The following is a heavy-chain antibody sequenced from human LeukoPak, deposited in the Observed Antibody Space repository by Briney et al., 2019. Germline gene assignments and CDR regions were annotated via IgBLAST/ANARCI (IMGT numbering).Heavy chain of an antibody. CDR3: ARDLKPGGSGGFDY. CDR1: GGTFSSHA. Sequence: SVKVSCKASGGTFSSHAISWVRQAPGQGLEWMGGIIPIFGTANYAQKFQGRVTITADKSTSTAYMELSSLRSEDTAVYYCARDLKPGGSGGFDYWGQGTLVTVSS. CDR2: IIPIFGTA. D-gene: IGHD2-15*01. J-gene: IGHJ4*02. V-gene: IGHV1-69*06.